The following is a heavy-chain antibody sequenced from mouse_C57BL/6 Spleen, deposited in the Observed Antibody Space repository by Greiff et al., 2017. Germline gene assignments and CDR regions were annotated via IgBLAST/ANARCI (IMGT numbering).Heavy chain of an antibody. CDR1: GYTFTSYT. D-gene: IGHD1-1*02. J-gene: IGHJ4*01. V-gene: IGHV1-4*01. CDR3: ARSGGKGDTLDY. Sequence: QVQLQQSGAELARPGASVKMSCKASGYTFTSYTMHWVKQRPGQGLEWIGYINPSSGYTKYNQKFQDKATLTADRSSSTAYMQLSSLTSEDSAVYYCARSGGKGDTLDYWGQGTSVTVSS. CDR2: INPSSGYT.